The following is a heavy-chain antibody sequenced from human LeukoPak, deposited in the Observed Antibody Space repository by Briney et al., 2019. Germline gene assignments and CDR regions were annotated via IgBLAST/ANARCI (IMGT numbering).Heavy chain of an antibody. CDR3: ARVAAVVGATRLDY. J-gene: IGHJ4*02. CDR1: GGSISSGGYY. Sequence: SQTLSLTCTVSGGSISSGGYYWSWIRQHPGKGLEWIGYIYYSGSTYYNPSLKSRVTISVDTSKNQFSQKLSSVTAADTAVYYCARVAAVVGATRLDYWGQGTLVTVSS. D-gene: IGHD1-26*01. V-gene: IGHV4-31*03. CDR2: IYYSGST.